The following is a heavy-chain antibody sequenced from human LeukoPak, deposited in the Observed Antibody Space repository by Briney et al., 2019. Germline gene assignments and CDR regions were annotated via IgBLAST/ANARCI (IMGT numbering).Heavy chain of an antibody. CDR1: GGSISSTNW. CDR3: SRESGAFCRFGY. D-gene: IGHD1-26*01. J-gene: IGHJ4*02. V-gene: IGHV4-4*02. Sequence: SETLSLTCGVSGGSISSTNWWSWVRQPPGQGLEWIGEISLTGETNYNPSLNGRVTMSLDKSRNQHSLSLTSVTAADTAIYYCSRESGAFCRFGYWGQGTLVIVPP. CDR2: ISLTGET.